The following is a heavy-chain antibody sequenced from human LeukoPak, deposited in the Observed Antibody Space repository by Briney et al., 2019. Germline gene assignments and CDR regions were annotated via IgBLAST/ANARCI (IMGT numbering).Heavy chain of an antibody. CDR2: IIPIFGTA. Sequence: ASVKVSCKASGGTFSSYAISWVRQAPGQGLEWMGGIIPIFGTANYAQKFQGRVTITTDESTSTAYMELSSLRSEDTAVYYCARGKSYCSSTSCPNWFDPWGQGTLVTVSS. J-gene: IGHJ5*02. V-gene: IGHV1-69*05. CDR3: ARGKSYCSSTSCPNWFDP. CDR1: GGTFSSYA. D-gene: IGHD2-2*01.